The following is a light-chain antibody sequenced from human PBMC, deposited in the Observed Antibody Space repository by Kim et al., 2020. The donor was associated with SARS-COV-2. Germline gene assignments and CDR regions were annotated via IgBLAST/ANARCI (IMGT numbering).Light chain of an antibody. J-gene: IGKJ1*01. CDR1: QNIDTD. CDR3: QHYHNWPPRT. CDR2: DAS. V-gene: IGKV3-15*01. Sequence: SPGERANLSCRASQNIDTDLAWYQQKPGQPPSLLIHDASTRATDVPARFSGRGSGTDFTLTISSLQSEDFAMYYCQHYHNWPPRTFGQGTKVDIK.